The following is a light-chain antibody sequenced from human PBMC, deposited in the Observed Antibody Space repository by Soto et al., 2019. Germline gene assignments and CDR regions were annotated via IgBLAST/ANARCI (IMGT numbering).Light chain of an antibody. CDR3: AAWDDSLRGWV. V-gene: IGLV1-47*01. CDR2: RDS. CDR1: SSSIGSNY. Sequence: QSVLTQPPSASGTPGQRVTISCSEGSSSIGSNYIYWYQQLPGTAPKLLIYRDSQRPSGVPDRFSGSKSGTSASLAISGLRSEDEADYYCAAWDDSLRGWVFGGGTQLTVL. J-gene: IGLJ3*02.